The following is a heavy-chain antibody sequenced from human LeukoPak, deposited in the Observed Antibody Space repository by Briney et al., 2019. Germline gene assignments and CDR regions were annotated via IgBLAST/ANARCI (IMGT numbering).Heavy chain of an antibody. V-gene: IGHV4-59*01. CDR2: IYYSGST. CDR1: GGSISSYY. J-gene: IGHJ5*02. CDR3: ARARMVRGARFDP. D-gene: IGHD3-10*01. Sequence: SETLSLTCTVSGGSISSYYWSWIRQPPGKGLEWIGYIYYSGSTNYNPSLKSRVTISVVTSKNQFSLKLSSVTAADTAVYYCARARMVRGARFDPWGQGTLVTVSS.